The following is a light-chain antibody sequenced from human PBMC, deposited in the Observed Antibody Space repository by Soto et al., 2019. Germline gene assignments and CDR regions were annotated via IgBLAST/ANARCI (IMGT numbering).Light chain of an antibody. J-gene: IGKJ1*01. CDR3: QQTKGFPLT. Sequence: DIQMTQSPSSLSASEGDRVTITCRASQDINKYLAWYQQIPGKAPKLLIFAASTLQSGIPSRFSASGSGTDFTLTVGGLQPEDAATYYCQQTKGFPLTFGQGTKVDIK. V-gene: IGKV1-12*01. CDR1: QDINKY. CDR2: AAS.